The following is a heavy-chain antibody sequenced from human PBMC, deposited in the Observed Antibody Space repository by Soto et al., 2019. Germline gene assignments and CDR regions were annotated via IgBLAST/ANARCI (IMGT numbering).Heavy chain of an antibody. D-gene: IGHD6-13*01. V-gene: IGHV4-39*01. CDR2: IYYSGST. Sequence: PSETLSLTCTVSGGSISSSSYYWGWIRQPPGKGLEWIGSIYYSGSTYYNPSLKSRVTLSVDTSKNQFSLKLSSVTAADTAVYYCARLRWSGPDNFFDYWGQGTQVTVSS. CDR3: ARLRWSGPDNFFDY. J-gene: IGHJ4*02. CDR1: GGSISSSSYY.